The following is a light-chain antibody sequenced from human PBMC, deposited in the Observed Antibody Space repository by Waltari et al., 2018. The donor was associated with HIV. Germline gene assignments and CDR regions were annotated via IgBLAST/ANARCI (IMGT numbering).Light chain of an antibody. CDR1: RSNLGKNY. V-gene: IGLV1-51*02. J-gene: IGLJ2*01. Sequence: QSVLTQPPSVSATPRQKVTISCSGTRSNLGKNYLTWFQQLPGTAPKLLIYENNKRPSGIPDRFSGSKSGTSATLGITGLQTGDEADYYCGTWDTSLSAVVFGGGTKLAVL. CDR3: GTWDTSLSAVV. CDR2: ENN.